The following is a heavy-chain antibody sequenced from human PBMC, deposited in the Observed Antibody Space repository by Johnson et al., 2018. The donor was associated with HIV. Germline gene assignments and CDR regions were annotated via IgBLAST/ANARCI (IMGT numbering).Heavy chain of an antibody. CDR3: AKTGGGAALDS. V-gene: IGHV3-30-3*02. Sequence: QVQLVESGGGVVQPGRSLRLSCAVSGFTFSSHAMHWVRQAPGKGLEWVAVISYDGSDRYYADSVKGRFTISRDNSKKMLYLQMNSLRVDDTAVYYCAKTGGGAALDSWGQGTMVTVSS. CDR1: GFTFSSHA. D-gene: IGHD3-16*01. CDR2: ISYDGSDR. J-gene: IGHJ3*02.